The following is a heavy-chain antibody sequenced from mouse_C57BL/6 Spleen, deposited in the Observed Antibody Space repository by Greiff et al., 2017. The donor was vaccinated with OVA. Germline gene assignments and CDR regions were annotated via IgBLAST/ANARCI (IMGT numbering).Heavy chain of an antibody. V-gene: IGHV2-6*03. CDR2: IWSDGST. Sequence: QVQLKESGPGLVAPSQTLSITCTVSGFSLTSYGVPWVRQPPGKGLEWLVVIWSDGSTTYNSALKSRLSLSKDNYKSQVFLKMNSRQTDDTAMYYCARGDGYYDYFDYWGQGTTLTVSS. CDR3: ARGDGYYDYFDY. J-gene: IGHJ2*01. CDR1: GFSLTSYG. D-gene: IGHD2-3*01.